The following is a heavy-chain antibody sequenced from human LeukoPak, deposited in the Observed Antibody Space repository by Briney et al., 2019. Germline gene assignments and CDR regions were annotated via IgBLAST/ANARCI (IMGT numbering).Heavy chain of an antibody. CDR1: GGSISSYY. CDR2: IYTSGST. V-gene: IGHV4-4*09. D-gene: IGHD5-18*01. J-gene: IGHJ5*02. CDR3: ARHGYSYGPVGGVAWFDP. Sequence: SETLSLTCTVSGGSISSYYWSWIRQPPGKGLVWIGYIYTSGSTNYNPSLKSRVTISVDTSKNQFSLKLSSVTAADTAVYYCARHGYSYGPVGGVAWFDPWGQGTLVTVSS.